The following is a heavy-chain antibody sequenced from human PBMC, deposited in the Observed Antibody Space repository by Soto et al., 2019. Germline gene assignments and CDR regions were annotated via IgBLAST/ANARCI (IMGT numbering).Heavy chain of an antibody. CDR2: ISSSSSTI. J-gene: IGHJ6*02. CDR1: GFTFSRYS. D-gene: IGHD3-16*01. CDR3: ARDWITYAMDV. V-gene: IGHV3-48*01. Sequence: SGGSLRLSCAASGFTFSRYSMNWVRQALEKGLEWISYISSSSSTIYYADSVKGRFTISRDNAKNSLYLQMDSLRAEDTAVYYCARDWITYAMDVWGQGTTVTVSS.